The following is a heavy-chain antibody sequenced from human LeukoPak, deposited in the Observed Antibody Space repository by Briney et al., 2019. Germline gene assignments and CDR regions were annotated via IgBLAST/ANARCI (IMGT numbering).Heavy chain of an antibody. CDR2: INPRGGST. Sequence: VASVKVSCKASGYTFTSYYMHWVRQAPGQGLEWMGIINPRGGSTSYAQKFQGRVTITADESTSTAYMELSSLRSEDTAVYYCARAYHYYGSGSYGPFDYWGQGTLVTVSS. CDR1: GYTFTSYY. CDR3: ARAYHYYGSGSYGPFDY. D-gene: IGHD3-10*01. J-gene: IGHJ4*02. V-gene: IGHV1-46*01.